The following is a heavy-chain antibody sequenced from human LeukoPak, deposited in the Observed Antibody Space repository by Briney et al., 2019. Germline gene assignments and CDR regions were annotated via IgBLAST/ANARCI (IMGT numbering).Heavy chain of an antibody. J-gene: IGHJ4*02. CDR2: ISSNGGST. Sequence: PGGSLRLSCAASGFTFSTYSMNWVRQAPGKGLEYVSAISSNGGSTYYADSVKGRFTISRDNSKNTLYLQMSSLRAEDTAVYYCVNTGSAFDYWGQGTLVTVSS. CDR3: VNTGSAFDY. V-gene: IGHV3-64D*06. CDR1: GFTFSTYS. D-gene: IGHD1-14*01.